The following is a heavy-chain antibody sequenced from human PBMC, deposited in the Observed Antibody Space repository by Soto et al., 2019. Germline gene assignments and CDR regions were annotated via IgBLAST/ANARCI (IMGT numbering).Heavy chain of an antibody. J-gene: IGHJ5*02. Sequence: SETLSLTCVVAGYSISSGHHWGWVRQPPGKGLEWIGLMYHSGTTYYTPSLKSRVTMSVDTSKNQFSLNLNSESAADTAVYYCVRRSSGSYGWFDPWGQGTLVTVSS. CDR3: VRRSSGSYGWFDP. CDR1: GYSISSGHH. D-gene: IGHD1-26*01. CDR2: MYHSGTT. V-gene: IGHV4-38-2*01.